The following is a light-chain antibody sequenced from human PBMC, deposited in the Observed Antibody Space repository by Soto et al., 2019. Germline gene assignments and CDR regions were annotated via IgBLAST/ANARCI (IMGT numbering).Light chain of an antibody. J-gene: IGLJ6*01. CDR2: EVS. CDR3: CSHAGSDTYV. Sequence: QSALTQPASVSGSPGQSITISCSGTNNDVGSYNLFSWYQQHPGKAPKLIIFEVSKRPSGVSNRFSGSKSGNTASLKISGLQAGDEADYYCCSHAGSDTYVFGSGTKLTVL. CDR1: NNDVGSYNL. V-gene: IGLV2-23*02.